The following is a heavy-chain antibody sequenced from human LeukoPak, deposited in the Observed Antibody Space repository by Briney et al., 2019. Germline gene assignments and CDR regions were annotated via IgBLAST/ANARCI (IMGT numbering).Heavy chain of an antibody. J-gene: IGHJ4*02. CDR3: ASTYYYDSSGYNYFDY. D-gene: IGHD3-22*01. CDR1: GYTFTSNY. V-gene: IGHV1-18*04. Sequence: ASVKVSCKASGYTFTSNYIHWVRQAPGQGLEWMGWISAYNGNTNYAQKLQGRVTMTTDTSTSTAYMELRSLRSDDTAVYYCASTYYYDSSGYNYFDYWGQGTLVTVSS. CDR2: ISAYNGNT.